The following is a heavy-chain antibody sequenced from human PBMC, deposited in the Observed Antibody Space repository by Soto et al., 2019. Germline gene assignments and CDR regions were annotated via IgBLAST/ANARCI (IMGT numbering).Heavy chain of an antibody. Sequence: EVQLLESGGGLVQPGGSLRLSCAASGFTFTNYAMRWVRQAPGKGLEWISTIGGSDGRTYYADSVKGRFTISKDNSTNTLYLQMNNLRAEDTAIYYCARRGSDYSYFDYWGQGTLVTVSS. V-gene: IGHV3-23*01. CDR1: GFTFTNYA. CDR2: IGGSDGRT. J-gene: IGHJ4*02. D-gene: IGHD3-16*01. CDR3: ARRGSDYSYFDY.